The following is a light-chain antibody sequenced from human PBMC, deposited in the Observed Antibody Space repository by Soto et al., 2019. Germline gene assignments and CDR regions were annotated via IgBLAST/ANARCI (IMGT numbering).Light chain of an antibody. J-gene: IGKJ1*01. CDR2: GAS. V-gene: IGKV3-20*01. CDR3: HQYGSTRWT. Sequence: PGERATLSCRASQRVGSNYLAWYQQNPGHPPRLLIHGASSRASGIPDRFSGSGSGTDGTDFTLTISRLEPEDFAVYYCHQYGSTRWTFGQGTKVEIK. CDR1: QRVGSNY.